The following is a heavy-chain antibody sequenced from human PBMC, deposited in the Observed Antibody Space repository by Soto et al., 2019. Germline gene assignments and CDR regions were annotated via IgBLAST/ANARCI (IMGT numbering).Heavy chain of an antibody. D-gene: IGHD4-17*01. CDR1: GFTFSSYA. CDR3: ARDTSFLTGHYGWYFDL. V-gene: IGHV3-30-3*01. CDR2: ISYDGSNK. Sequence: QVQLVESGGGVVQPGRSLRLSCAASGFTFSSYAMHWVRQAPGKGLEWVAVISYDGSNKYYADSVQGRFTISRDNSKNTQYMQMNSLRGEDTAVYYCARDTSFLTGHYGWYFDLWGRGTLVTVSS. J-gene: IGHJ2*01.